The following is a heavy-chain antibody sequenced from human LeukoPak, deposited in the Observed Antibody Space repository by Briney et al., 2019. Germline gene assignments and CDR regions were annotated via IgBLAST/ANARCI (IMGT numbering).Heavy chain of an antibody. CDR3: ARGEVRQDYYYYYMDV. CDR2: IIPIFGTA. CDR1: GYTFTSYG. Sequence: SVKVSCKASGYTFTSYGISWVRQAPGQGLEWMGGIIPIFGTANYAQKFQGRVTITADESTSTAYMELSSLRSEDTAVYYCARGEVRQDYYYYYMDVWGKGTTVTVSS. V-gene: IGHV1-69*13. J-gene: IGHJ6*03. D-gene: IGHD1-26*01.